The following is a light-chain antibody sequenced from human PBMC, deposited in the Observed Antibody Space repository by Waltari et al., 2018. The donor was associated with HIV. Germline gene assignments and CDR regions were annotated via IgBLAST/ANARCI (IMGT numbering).Light chain of an antibody. Sequence: EIVLTQSPGTLSLSPGGRGTLSCRASQSVSSSYLAWYQQKPGQAPRLLIYGASSRATGIPDRFSGSGSGTDFTLSISGLEPEDFAVYYCQHFGSSHLTFGGGTKVEIK. CDR3: QHFGSSHLT. CDR1: QSVSSSY. CDR2: GAS. J-gene: IGKJ4*01. V-gene: IGKV3-20*01.